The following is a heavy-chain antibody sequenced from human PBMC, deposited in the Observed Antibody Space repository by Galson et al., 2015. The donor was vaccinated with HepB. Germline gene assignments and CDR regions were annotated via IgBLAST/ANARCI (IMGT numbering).Heavy chain of an antibody. CDR1: GFTFGSYG. CDR2: FNWNGGST. V-gene: IGHV3-20*01. D-gene: IGHD2-8*01. J-gene: IGHJ4*02. Sequence: SLRLSCAASGFTFGSYGMSWVRQAPGKGLEWVSGFNWNGGSTGYADSVKGRFTISRDKAKNSLYLQMNSLRAEDTALYHCARGTDETGICTNGVCYIWGVYYFDYWGQGTLVTVSS. CDR3: ARGTDETGICTNGVCYIWGVYYFDY.